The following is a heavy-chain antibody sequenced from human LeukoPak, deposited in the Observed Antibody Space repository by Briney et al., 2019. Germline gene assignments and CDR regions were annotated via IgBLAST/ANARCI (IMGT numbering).Heavy chain of an antibody. Sequence: PSQTLSLTCAVSGGSISSGGYSWSWIRQPPGKGLEWIGYIYQSGSTYYNPSLKSRVTISVDRSKNQFSLKLGSVTAADTAVYYCGRGGIAAAASGIDYWGQGTLVTVSS. CDR3: GRGGIAAAASGIDY. CDR2: IYQSGST. V-gene: IGHV4-30-2*01. D-gene: IGHD6-13*01. J-gene: IGHJ4*02. CDR1: GGSISSGGYS.